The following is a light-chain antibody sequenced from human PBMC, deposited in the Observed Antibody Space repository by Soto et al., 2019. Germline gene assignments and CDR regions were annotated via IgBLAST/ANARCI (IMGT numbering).Light chain of an antibody. CDR2: EVV. CDR1: KSDIGIYDF. V-gene: IGLV2-8*01. Sequence: QLVLTQPPSASGSPGQSVTISCTGSKSDIGIYDFVSWYQHHPGKAPRLIIYEVVQRPSGVPDRFSGSKSGNTASLTVSGLQAADEADYYCCSLTTSHTYVFGSGTKVTVL. CDR3: CSLTTSHTYV. J-gene: IGLJ1*01.